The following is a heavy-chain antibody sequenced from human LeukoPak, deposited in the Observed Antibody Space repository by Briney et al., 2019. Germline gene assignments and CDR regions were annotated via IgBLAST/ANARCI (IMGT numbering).Heavy chain of an antibody. D-gene: IGHD2-21*01. CDR1: GYTFTTYT. V-gene: IGHV1-3*03. J-gene: IGHJ3*02. CDR2: INAVNGNT. CDR3: ARYSIAYDAFDI. Sequence: ASVKVSCKASGYTFTTYTMHWVRQAPGQRLEWMGWINAVNGNTKYSQEFQGRVTITRDTSASTAYMELSSLRSEDMAVYYCARYSIAYDAFDIRGQGTMVTVSS.